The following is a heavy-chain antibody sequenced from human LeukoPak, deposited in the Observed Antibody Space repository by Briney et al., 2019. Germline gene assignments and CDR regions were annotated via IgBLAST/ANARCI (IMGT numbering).Heavy chain of an antibody. Sequence: GRSLRLSCAASGFTFDDYAMHWVRQAPGKGLEWVSGISWNSGSIGYADSVKGQFTISRDNAKNSLYLQMNSLRVEDMALYYCAKARGSSVEWKAFDIWGQGTMVTVSS. J-gene: IGHJ3*02. CDR3: AKARGSSVEWKAFDI. V-gene: IGHV3-9*03. CDR1: GFTFDDYA. D-gene: IGHD6-6*01. CDR2: ISWNSGSI.